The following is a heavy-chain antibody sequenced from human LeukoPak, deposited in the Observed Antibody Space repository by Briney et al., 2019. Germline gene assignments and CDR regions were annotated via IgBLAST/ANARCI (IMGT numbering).Heavy chain of an antibody. Sequence: GGSLRLSCAASGLTVSSDYMSWVRQAPGKGLEWVSVIYSGGSTYYADSVKGRFTISRDNSKNTLYLQMNSLRAEDTAVYYCAREGITGTTSPYFDYWGQGTLVTVSS. CDR3: AREGITGTTSPYFDY. J-gene: IGHJ4*02. V-gene: IGHV3-53*01. CDR1: GLTVSSDY. D-gene: IGHD1-20*01. CDR2: IYSGGST.